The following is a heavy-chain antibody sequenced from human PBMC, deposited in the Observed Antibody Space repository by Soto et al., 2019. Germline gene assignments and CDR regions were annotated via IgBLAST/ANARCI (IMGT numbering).Heavy chain of an antibody. CDR1: GGSISSSSYY. CDR3: ARHPSFDY. J-gene: IGHJ4*02. V-gene: IGHV4-39*01. Sequence: QLQLQESGPGLVKPSETLSLTCTVSGGSISSSSYYWGWIRQPPGKGLEWIGCIDYSGSTSYNPSRKTRVTISVDTSKNQFSLKLSSVTAADTAVYYCARHPSFDYWGQGILVTVSS. CDR2: IDYSGST.